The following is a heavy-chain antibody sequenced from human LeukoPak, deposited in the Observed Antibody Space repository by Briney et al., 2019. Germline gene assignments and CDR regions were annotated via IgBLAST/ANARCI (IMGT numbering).Heavy chain of an antibody. V-gene: IGHV3-23*01. CDR3: GKDPNGDYVGAFDF. Sequence: GGSLRLSCAASGFTFSDYALIWVRQAPRKGLEWISAIRGTGGTTYYADSVKGRCTISRDNSRNTVYLQMNSLRAEDTALYFCGKDPNGDYVGAFDFWGPGTMVTVSS. D-gene: IGHD4-17*01. J-gene: IGHJ3*01. CDR2: IRGTGGTT. CDR1: GFTFSDYA.